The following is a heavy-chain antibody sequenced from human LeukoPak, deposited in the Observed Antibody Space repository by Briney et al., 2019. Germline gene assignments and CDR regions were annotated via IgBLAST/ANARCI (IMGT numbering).Heavy chain of an antibody. V-gene: IGHV1-69*05. D-gene: IGHD3-16*01. CDR2: IIPIFGTA. CDR3: ARFRLGDWFDP. J-gene: IGHJ5*02. Sequence: SVTVSFKASGGTFISYAISWVRQAPGQGLEWMGGIIPIFGTANYAQKFQGRVTITTDESTSTAYMELSSLRSEDTAVYYCARFRLGDWFDPWGQGTLVTVSS. CDR1: GGTFISYA.